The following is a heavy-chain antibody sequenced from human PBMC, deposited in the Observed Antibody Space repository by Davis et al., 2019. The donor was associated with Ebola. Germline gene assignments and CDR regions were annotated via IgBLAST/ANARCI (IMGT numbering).Heavy chain of an antibody. CDR2: INPNSGGT. D-gene: IGHD6-6*01. J-gene: IGHJ2*01. V-gene: IGHV1-2*02. Sequence: ASVTVSCKASGYTFTGYYMHWVRQAPGQGLEWMGWINPNSGGTNYAQKFQGRVTITADESTSTAYMELSSLRFEDTAVYYCASGLVRGESYWYFDLWGRGTLVTVSS. CDR3: ASGLVRGESYWYFDL. CDR1: GYTFTGYY.